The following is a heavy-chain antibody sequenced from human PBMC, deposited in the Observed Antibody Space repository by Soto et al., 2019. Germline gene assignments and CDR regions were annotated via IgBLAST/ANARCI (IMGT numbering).Heavy chain of an antibody. CDR3: ASATGIWNPFDY. J-gene: IGHJ4*02. V-gene: IGHV3-30-3*01. D-gene: IGHD1-1*01. Sequence: GGSLRLSCAASGFTFSSYAMHWVRQAPGKGLEWVAVISYDGSNKYYADSVKGRFTISRDNSKNTLYLQMNSLRAEDTAVYYCASATGIWNPFDYWGQGTLVTVSS. CDR2: ISYDGSNK. CDR1: GFTFSSYA.